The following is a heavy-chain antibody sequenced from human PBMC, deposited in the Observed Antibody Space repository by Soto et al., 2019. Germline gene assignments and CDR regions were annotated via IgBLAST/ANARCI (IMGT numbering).Heavy chain of an antibody. CDR1: GFTFDDYA. V-gene: IGHV3-9*01. D-gene: IGHD3-9*01. J-gene: IGHJ4*02. CDR3: AKALDYDILTGFDDY. CDR2: ISWNSGSI. Sequence: EVQLVESGGGLVQPGRSLRLSCAASGFTFDDYAMHWVRQAPGKGLEWVSGISWNSGSIGYADSVKGRFTISRDNAKNSLYPQMNSLRAEDTALYYCAKALDYDILTGFDDYWGQGTLVTVSS.